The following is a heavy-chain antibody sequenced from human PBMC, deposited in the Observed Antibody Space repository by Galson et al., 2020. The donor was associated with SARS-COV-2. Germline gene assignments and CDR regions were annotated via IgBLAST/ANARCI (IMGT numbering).Heavy chain of an antibody. CDR1: GFTFSSYN. V-gene: IGHV3-21*01. J-gene: IGHJ2*01. Sequence: GESLKISCAASGFTFSSYNMNWVRQTPGKGLEWVSSISTSSGFVYYADSLQGRFTISRDNAQNSLYLQMNGLRAEDTAVYYCARADVNWYFDLWGRGTLVTVSS. CDR3: ARADVNWYFDL. CDR2: ISTSSGFV.